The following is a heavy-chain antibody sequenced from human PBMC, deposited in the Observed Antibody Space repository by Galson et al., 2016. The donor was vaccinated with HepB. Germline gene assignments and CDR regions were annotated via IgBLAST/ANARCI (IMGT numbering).Heavy chain of an antibody. CDR2: IHNGGQT. J-gene: IGHJ1*01. V-gene: IGHV3-53*01. CDR1: GFTVISHY. Sequence: SLRLSCAAPGFTVISHYMSWVRQAPGKGLEWVSSIHNGGQTYYADPVTGRFTISRDNSKNTLYLQMASLRAEDTAVYYCATDHGPSGWLNWGQGTLVTVSS. CDR3: ATDHGPSGWLN. D-gene: IGHD6-19*01.